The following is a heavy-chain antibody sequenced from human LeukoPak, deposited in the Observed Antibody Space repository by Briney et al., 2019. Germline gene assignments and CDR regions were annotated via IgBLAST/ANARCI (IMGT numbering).Heavy chain of an antibody. CDR1: GGTFSSYA. J-gene: IGHJ4*02. Sequence: SVKVSCKASGGTFSSYAISWVRQAPGQGLEWMGGIIPIFGTANYAQKFQGRVTITADESTSTAYMELSSLRSEDTAVYYCARVPLWSGSPFDYWGQGTLVTVSS. V-gene: IGHV1-69*13. D-gene: IGHD3-3*01. CDR3: ARVPLWSGSPFDY. CDR2: IIPIFGTA.